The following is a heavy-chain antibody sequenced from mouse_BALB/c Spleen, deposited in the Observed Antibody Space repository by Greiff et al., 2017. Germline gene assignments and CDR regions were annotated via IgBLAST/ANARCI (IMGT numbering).Heavy chain of an antibody. V-gene: IGHV1-14*01. CDR1: GYTFTSYV. CDR2: INPYNDGT. Sequence: VQLKQSGPELVKPGASVKMSCKASGYTFTSYVMHWVKQKPGQGLEWIGYINPYNDGTKYNEKFKGKATLTSDKSSSTAYMELSSLTSEDSAVYYCARGRDYYRYDGAMDYWGQGTSVTVSS. CDR3: ARGRDYYRYDGAMDY. D-gene: IGHD2-14*01. J-gene: IGHJ4*01.